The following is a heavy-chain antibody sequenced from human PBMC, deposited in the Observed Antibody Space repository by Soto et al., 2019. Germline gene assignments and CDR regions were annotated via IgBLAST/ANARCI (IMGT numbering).Heavy chain of an antibody. CDR2: ISDDGDKR. J-gene: IGHJ4*02. Sequence: GWSLRLSCVGSGFTFSKYGMHWFRQPPGKGLEWVALISDDGDKRYYADSVRGRLIISRDNSKDTLYLQMNSLGPDDTAVYFCAKARVRIVGANSFDYWGQGTPVTVSS. D-gene: IGHD1-26*01. CDR1: GFTFSKYG. V-gene: IGHV3-30*18. CDR3: AKARVRIVGANSFDY.